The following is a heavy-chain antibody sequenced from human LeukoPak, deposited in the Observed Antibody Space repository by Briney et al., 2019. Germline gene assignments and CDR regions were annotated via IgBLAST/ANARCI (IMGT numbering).Heavy chain of an antibody. D-gene: IGHD4-17*01. V-gene: IGHV1-69*13. J-gene: IGHJ4*02. Sequence: SVKVSCKASGYTFTGYYMHWVRQAPGQGLEWMGGIIPIFGTANYAQKFQGRVTITADESTSTAYMELSSLRSEDTAVYYCARDPASGDYADVNDYWGQGTLVTVSS. CDR1: GYTFTGYY. CDR2: IIPIFGTA. CDR3: ARDPASGDYADVNDY.